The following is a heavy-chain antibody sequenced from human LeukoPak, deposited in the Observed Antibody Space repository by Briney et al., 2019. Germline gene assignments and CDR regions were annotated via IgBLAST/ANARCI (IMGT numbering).Heavy chain of an antibody. Sequence: GGSLRLPCAASGFTFSDTWMHWVRQAPGEGLVWVSRIRSDGSDTRYAESVKGRFTISRDNAKNTLYLQMNSLRAEDTAVYYCARDWAVTPRYFDLWGRGTLVTVSS. D-gene: IGHD4-17*01. CDR2: IRSDGSDT. V-gene: IGHV3-74*01. CDR3: ARDWAVTPRYFDL. CDR1: GFTFSDTW. J-gene: IGHJ2*01.